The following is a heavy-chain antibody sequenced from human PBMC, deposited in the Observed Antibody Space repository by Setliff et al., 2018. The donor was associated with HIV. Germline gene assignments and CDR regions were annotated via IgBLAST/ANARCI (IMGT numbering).Heavy chain of an antibody. CDR1: GLSISSNY. J-gene: IGHJ4*02. V-gene: IGHV3-53*01. D-gene: IGHD6-25*01. CDR3: TTDRGVMSDRQRGGNDY. CDR2: IYSGGDA. Sequence: GGSLRLSCAASGLSISSNYMSWVRQAPGKGLEWVSIIYSGGDAYYSDSLKGRFTISRDNSRNTLYLQMSSLKTEDTAVYYCTTDRGVMSDRQRGGNDYWGQGTLVTV.